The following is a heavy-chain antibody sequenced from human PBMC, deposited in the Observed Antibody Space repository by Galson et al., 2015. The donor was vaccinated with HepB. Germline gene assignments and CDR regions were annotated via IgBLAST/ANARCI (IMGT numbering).Heavy chain of an antibody. CDR1: GGSISSSY. CDR2: IYFSGSS. Sequence: SETLSLTCTVSGGSISSSYWSWIRQPPGKGLEWIGYIYFSGSSTYNPSLKSRVAISIDTSKNQFSLKLSSVTAADTAVYFCARMRYWGIMYYGMDVWGQGTTVTVSS. V-gene: IGHV4-59*08. CDR3: ARMRYWGIMYYGMDV. J-gene: IGHJ6*02. D-gene: IGHD3-16*01.